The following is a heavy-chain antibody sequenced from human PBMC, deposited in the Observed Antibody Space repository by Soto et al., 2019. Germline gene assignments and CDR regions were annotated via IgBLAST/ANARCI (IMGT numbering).Heavy chain of an antibody. J-gene: IGHJ4*02. CDR1: GYTFTSYG. CDR3: ARIDYYDSSGYYRDY. Sequence: ASVKVSCKASGYTFTSYGISWVRQAPGQGLEWMGWISAYNGNTNYAQKLQGRVTMTTDTSTSTAYMELRSLRSDDTAVYYCARIDYYDSSGYYRDYCGQGTLVTVSS. D-gene: IGHD3-22*01. V-gene: IGHV1-18*01. CDR2: ISAYNGNT.